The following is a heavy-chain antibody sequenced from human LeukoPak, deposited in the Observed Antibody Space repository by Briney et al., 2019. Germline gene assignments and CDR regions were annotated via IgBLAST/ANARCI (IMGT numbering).Heavy chain of an antibody. Sequence: SQTLSLTCTVSGGSISSGSYYWSWIRQPAGKGLEWIGRIYTSGSTNYNPSLKSRVTISVDTSKNQFSLKLSSVTAADTAVYYCARWSSFGYSSSWYFDYWGQGTLVTVSS. J-gene: IGHJ4*02. CDR3: ARWSSFGYSSSWYFDY. CDR2: IYTSGST. V-gene: IGHV4-61*02. D-gene: IGHD6-13*01. CDR1: GGSISSGSYY.